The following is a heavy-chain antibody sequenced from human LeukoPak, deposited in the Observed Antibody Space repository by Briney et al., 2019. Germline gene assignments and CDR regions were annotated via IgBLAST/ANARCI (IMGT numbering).Heavy chain of an antibody. CDR1: GGSISSGGYY. Sequence: PSETLSLTCTVSGGSISSGGYYWSWIRQHPGKGLEWIGYIYYSGSTYYNPSLKSRVTISVDTSKNQFSLKLSSVTAADTAVYYCARYDYGDYPDYYGMDVWGQGTTVTVSS. D-gene: IGHD4-17*01. CDR2: IYYSGST. V-gene: IGHV4-61*08. J-gene: IGHJ6*02. CDR3: ARYDYGDYPDYYGMDV.